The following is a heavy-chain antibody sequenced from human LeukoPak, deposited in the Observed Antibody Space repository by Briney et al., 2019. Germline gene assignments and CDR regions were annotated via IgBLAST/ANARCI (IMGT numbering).Heavy chain of an antibody. CDR3: AREIAAAGTGIYYFDH. CDR1: GFTFSSYG. J-gene: IGHJ4*02. Sequence: PGGSLRLSCAASGFTFSSYGMHWVRQAPGKGLEWVTFIRYDGSNKYYADSVKGRFTISRDNSKNTLYLQMNSLRAEDTAVYYCAREIAAAGTGIYYFDHWGQGTLVTVSS. CDR2: IRYDGSNK. V-gene: IGHV3-30*02. D-gene: IGHD6-13*01.